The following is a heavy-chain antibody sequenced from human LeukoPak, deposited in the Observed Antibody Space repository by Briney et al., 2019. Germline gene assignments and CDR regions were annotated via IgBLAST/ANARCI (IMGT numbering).Heavy chain of an antibody. J-gene: IGHJ3*02. CDR2: IKEDGSEK. CDR1: GFTFSNYW. D-gene: IGHD2-15*01. V-gene: IGHV3-7*01. Sequence: GGSLRLSCVASGFTFSNYWMSWIRQAPGKGLEWVANIKEDGSEKYYVDSVKGRFIISRDNALNSLYLQMNSLRAEDTAVYYCARDCGGGSCYGPYDAFDIWGQGTMVTVSS. CDR3: ARDCGGGSCYGPYDAFDI.